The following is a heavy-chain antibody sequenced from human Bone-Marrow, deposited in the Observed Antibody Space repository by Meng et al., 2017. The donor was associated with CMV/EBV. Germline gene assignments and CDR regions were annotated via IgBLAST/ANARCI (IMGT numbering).Heavy chain of an antibody. CDR1: GYTFTGYN. CDR3: VRGGGSSYVDY. V-gene: IGHV1-2*02. D-gene: IGHD1-26*01. J-gene: IGHJ4*02. CDR2: ISPNNGGT. Sequence: SYKASGYTFTGYNMHWARQAPEQGLEWMGWISPNNGGTKYAQKFQGGVTMTRDTSISTAYMELSRLTSDDTAVYYCVRGGGSSYVDYWGQGTLVTVSS.